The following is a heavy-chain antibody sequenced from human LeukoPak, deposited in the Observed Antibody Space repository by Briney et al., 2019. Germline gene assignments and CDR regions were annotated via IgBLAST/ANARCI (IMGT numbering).Heavy chain of an antibody. CDR1: GGTFSSYT. Sequence: GSSVKVSCKASGGTFSSYTISWVRQAPGQGLEWMGRIIPIFGTANYAQKFQGRVTITTDESTSTAYMELSSLRSEDTAVYYCASGTMVVTWYYFDYWGQGTLVTVSS. D-gene: IGHD4-23*01. V-gene: IGHV1-69*05. J-gene: IGHJ4*02. CDR2: IIPIFGTA. CDR3: ASGTMVVTWYYFDY.